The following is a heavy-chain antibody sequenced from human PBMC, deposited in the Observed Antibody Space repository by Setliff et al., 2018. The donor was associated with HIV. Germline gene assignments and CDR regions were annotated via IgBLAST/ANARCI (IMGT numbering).Heavy chain of an antibody. CDR1: GGSFSDHY. Sequence: TLSLTCAVYGGSFSDHYWSWVRQPPGKGLEWIGEINHSGSTNYNSSLKSRVTISVDTSKNQFSLKLSSVTAADTAVYYCARARSLITVRRSFDYWGQGTLVTVSS. J-gene: IGHJ4*02. V-gene: IGHV4-34*01. CDR3: ARARSLITVRRSFDY. D-gene: IGHD6-6*01. CDR2: INHSGST.